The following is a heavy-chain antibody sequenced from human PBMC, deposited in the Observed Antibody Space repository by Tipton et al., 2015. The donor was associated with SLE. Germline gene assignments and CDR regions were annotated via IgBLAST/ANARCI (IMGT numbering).Heavy chain of an antibody. CDR3: ARGSKDLPGYSYGYPTFDS. J-gene: IGHJ4*02. D-gene: IGHD5-18*01. V-gene: IGHV4-30-4*08. Sequence: TLSLTCAVSGGSISSGTYYWSWIRQPPGKGLEWIGYMYYSGTASYNPSLKSRVTISRDTSKNHFSLKMTSVTAADTAVFYCARGSKDLPGYSYGYPTFDSWGQGTLVTVSS. CDR1: GGSISSGTYY. CDR2: MYYSGTA.